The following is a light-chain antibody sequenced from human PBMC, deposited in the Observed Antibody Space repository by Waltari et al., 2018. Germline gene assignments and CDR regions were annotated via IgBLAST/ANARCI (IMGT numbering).Light chain of an antibody. J-gene: IGLJ2*01. CDR3: QSFDTSLSVV. CDR2: GVN. CDR1: GSNIGGGYD. V-gene: IGLV1-40*01. Sequence: QSVLTPPPSVSGAPGQGVTISCTGRGSNIGGGYDTHWYHQLPGKAPRRLIYGVNTRPLGVPDRFFGSQSGTSASLAITGLQPEDEGDYYCQSFDTSLSVVFGGGTKLTVL.